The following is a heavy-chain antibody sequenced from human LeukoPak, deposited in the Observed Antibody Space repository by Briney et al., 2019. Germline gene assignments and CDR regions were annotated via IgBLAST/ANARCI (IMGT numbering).Heavy chain of an antibody. J-gene: IGHJ4*02. CDR2: ITYDGYYK. CDR1: GFTFTSYG. CDR3: ARDLSPVVRASPMGY. V-gene: IGHV3-30*03. D-gene: IGHD3-10*01. Sequence: GTSLRLSCAASGFTFTSYGMHWVRQAPGKGLEWVALITYDGYYKYYSDSVKGRFTISSGTSKNTMYLQMNSLRAEDTAVYYCARDLSPVVRASPMGYWGQGT.